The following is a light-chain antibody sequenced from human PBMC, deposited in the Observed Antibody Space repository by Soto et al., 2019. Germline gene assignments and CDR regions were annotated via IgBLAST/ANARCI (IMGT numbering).Light chain of an antibody. CDR1: QSVKNH. V-gene: IGKV3D-15*01. CDR2: DAS. J-gene: IGKJ1*01. Sequence: EIGLTQSPATLSASSGEGISLSCRASQSVKNHLAWYQHKPGQPPRLLFFDASIRAAGIPARFSAGGSGTEFTLVISSLQSEDAAVYYCQEYNAWPPGTFGQGTKVEIQ. CDR3: QEYNAWPPGT.